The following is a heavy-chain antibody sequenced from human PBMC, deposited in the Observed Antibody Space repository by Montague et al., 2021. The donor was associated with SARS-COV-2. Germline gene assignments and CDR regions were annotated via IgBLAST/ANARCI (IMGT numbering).Heavy chain of an antibody. J-gene: IGHJ2*01. CDR1: GGSISSGGYY. V-gene: IGHV4-31*03. D-gene: IGHD3-22*01. CDR2: IYYSGST. CDR3: ARSPEPMIILIITSLNWYFDL. Sequence: TLSLTCTVSGGSISSGGYYWSWIHQHPGKGLEWIGYIYYSGSTYYNPSLKSRVTISVDTSKNQFSLKMSSVTAADTAVYYCARSPEPMIILIITSLNWYFDLWGRGTLVTVSS.